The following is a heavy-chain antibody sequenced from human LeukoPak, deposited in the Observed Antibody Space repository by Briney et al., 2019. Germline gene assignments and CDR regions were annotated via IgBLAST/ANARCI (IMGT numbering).Heavy chain of an antibody. CDR1: GYTFTIYG. V-gene: IGHV1-18*01. CDR2: ISAYDGNT. J-gene: IGHJ4*02. D-gene: IGHD3-10*01. CDR3: ARDLDQYNGRFGGFGHDF. Sequence: ASVNVSFKASGYTFTIYGISWVRQAPGQGLEWMGWISAYDGNTNYAQKLQGRVTMTTDTSTSTAYMELRSLRSDDTAVYYCARDLDQYNGRFGGFGHDFWGQGTLVTVSS.